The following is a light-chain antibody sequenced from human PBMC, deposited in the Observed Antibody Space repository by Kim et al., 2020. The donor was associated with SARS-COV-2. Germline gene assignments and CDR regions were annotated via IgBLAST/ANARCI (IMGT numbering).Light chain of an antibody. J-gene: IGKJ4*01. V-gene: IGKV3-15*01. CDR2: GAS. Sequence: SPGERATLSGRASQSVSSKLAWYRQKPGQTPRLLIYGASTRATGIPARFSGSGSGTEFTLTISSLQSEDFAVYYCQQYNNWPITFGGGTKVDIK. CDR3: QQYNNWPIT. CDR1: QSVSSK.